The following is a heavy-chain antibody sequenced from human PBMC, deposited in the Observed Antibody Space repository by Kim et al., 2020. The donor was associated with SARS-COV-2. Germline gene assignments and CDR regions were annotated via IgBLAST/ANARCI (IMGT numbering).Heavy chain of an antibody. CDR3: ATVSTIRYFAMGDAFDI. CDR2: FDPEDGET. Sequence: ASVKVSCKVSGYTLTELSMHWVRQAPGKGLEWMGGFDPEDGETIYAQKFQGRVTMTEDTSTDTAYMELSSLRSEDTAVYYCATVSTIRYFAMGDAFDIWGQGTMVTVSS. CDR1: GYTLTELS. D-gene: IGHD3-9*01. J-gene: IGHJ3*02. V-gene: IGHV1-24*01.